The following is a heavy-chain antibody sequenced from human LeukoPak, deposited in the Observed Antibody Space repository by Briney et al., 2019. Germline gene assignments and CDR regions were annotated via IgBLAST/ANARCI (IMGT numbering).Heavy chain of an antibody. J-gene: IGHJ4*02. CDR2: ISSSSSYI. CDR1: GFTFSSYS. D-gene: IGHD3/OR15-3a*01. Sequence: GGSLRLSCAASGFTFSSYSMNWVRQAPGKGLEWVSSISSSSSYIYYADSVKGRFTISRDNAKNSLYLQMNSLRADDTAVYYCARVGLGYTPSDYWGQGTLVTVSS. V-gene: IGHV3-21*04. CDR3: ARVGLGYTPSDY.